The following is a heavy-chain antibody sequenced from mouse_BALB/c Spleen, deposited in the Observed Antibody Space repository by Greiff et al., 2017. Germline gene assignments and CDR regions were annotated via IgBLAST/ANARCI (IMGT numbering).Heavy chain of an antibody. Sequence: VQLKESGAELVKPGASVKLSCTASGFNIKDTYMHWVKQRPEQGLEWIGRIDPANGNTKYDPKFQGKATITADTSSNTAYLQLSSLTSEDTAVYYCARQDYYGSSYSFAYWGQGTLVTVSA. CDR1: GFNIKDTY. CDR2: IDPANGNT. V-gene: IGHV14-3*02. D-gene: IGHD1-1*01. CDR3: ARQDYYGSSYSFAY. J-gene: IGHJ3*01.